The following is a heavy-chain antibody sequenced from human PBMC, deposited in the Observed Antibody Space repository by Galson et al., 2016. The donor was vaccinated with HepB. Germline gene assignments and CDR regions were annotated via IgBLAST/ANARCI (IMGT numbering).Heavy chain of an antibody. Sequence: SLRLSCAASGFTFTNYGMHWVRQPPGRGLQWVAAIWYDGSNEFYADAVKGRFTISRDNSKNTLYVQLNNLRAEDTAVYYCAEWAHLSHRGPHGMDVWGQGTAVTVSS. V-gene: IGHV3-33*01. D-gene: IGHD1-26*01. CDR1: GFTFTNYG. CDR3: AEWAHLSHRGPHGMDV. CDR2: IWYDGSNE. J-gene: IGHJ6*02.